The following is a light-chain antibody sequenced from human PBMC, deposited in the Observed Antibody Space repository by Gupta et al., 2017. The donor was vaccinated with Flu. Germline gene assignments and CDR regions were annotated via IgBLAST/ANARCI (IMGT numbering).Light chain of an antibody. CDR1: SSDLGTYNL. Sequence: QSALTQPASVSGSPGQSITSSCTGTSSDLGTYNLVSSYQQHPDKAPKLMIYEVSQRPSGISNRFSGSKSGNTASLTISGLQAEDEADYYCCSYAGSYVFGTGTKVTVL. CDR3: CSYAGSYV. J-gene: IGLJ1*01. CDR2: EVS. V-gene: IGLV2-23*02.